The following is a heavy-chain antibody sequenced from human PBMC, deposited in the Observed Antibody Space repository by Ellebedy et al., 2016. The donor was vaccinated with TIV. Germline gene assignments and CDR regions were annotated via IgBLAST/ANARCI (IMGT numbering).Heavy chain of an antibody. CDR1: SGVSGGSISSGSYY. J-gene: IGHJ4*02. CDR3: ASSVTDGFPTRFEY. V-gene: IGHV4-61*02. CDR2: IFASGST. Sequence: SETLSLTXTVSGVSGGSISSGSYYWSWIRQPAGKGLEWIGRIFASGSTKYNPSLKSRVTMSVDTSKNQFSLRLSSVTAADTAVYYCASSVTDGFPTRFEYWGQGILVTVSS. D-gene: IGHD5-24*01.